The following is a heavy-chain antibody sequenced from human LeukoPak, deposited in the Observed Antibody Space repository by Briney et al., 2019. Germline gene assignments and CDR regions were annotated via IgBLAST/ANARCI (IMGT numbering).Heavy chain of an antibody. V-gene: IGHV3-23*01. D-gene: IGHD6-19*01. CDR1: GFTLSSYA. CDR3: AKDFNPIAVAGLFDY. CDR2: ISGSGGST. Sequence: PGGSLRLSCAASGFTLSSYAMSWVRQAPGKGLEWVSAISGSGGSTYYADSVKGRFTISRDNSKNTLYLQMNSLRAEDTAVYYCAKDFNPIAVAGLFDYWGQGTLVTVSS. J-gene: IGHJ4*02.